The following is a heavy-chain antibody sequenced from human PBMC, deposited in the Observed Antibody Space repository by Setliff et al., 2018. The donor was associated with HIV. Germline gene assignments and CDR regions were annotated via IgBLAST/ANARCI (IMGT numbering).Heavy chain of an antibody. D-gene: IGHD3-10*01. CDR3: ARGGYYTSGTWFDP. CDR2: IIPLFGTA. CDR1: GGTFSNYA. V-gene: IGHV1-69*05. Sequence: SVKVSCKASGGTFSNYAFSWVRQAPGQGLEWMGGIIPLFGTANYAQNFQGRVTMTRDTSTSTVYMELRSLTSADTAIYYCARGGYYTSGTWFDPWGRGTLVTVSS. J-gene: IGHJ5*02.